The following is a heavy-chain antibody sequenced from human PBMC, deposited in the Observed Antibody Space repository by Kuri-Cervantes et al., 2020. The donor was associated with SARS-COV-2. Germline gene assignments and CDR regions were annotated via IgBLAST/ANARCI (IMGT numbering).Heavy chain of an antibody. CDR1: GGTFSSYA. Sequence: SVKVSCKASGGTFSSYAISWVRQAPGQGLEWMGGIIPIFGTANYAQKFQGRVTITADESTSTAYMELSSLRSEDTAVYYCARDRVTPSSWTHYYDSSGYDPWGQGTLVTVSS. CDR2: IIPIFGTA. V-gene: IGHV1-69*13. J-gene: IGHJ5*02. D-gene: IGHD3-22*01. CDR3: ARDRVTPSSWTHYYDSSGYDP.